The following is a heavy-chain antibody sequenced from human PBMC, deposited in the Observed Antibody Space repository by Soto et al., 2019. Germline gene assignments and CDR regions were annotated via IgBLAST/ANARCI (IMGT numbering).Heavy chain of an antibody. J-gene: IGHJ4*02. CDR1: EFTFSNYA. D-gene: IGHD3-22*01. Sequence: GALRLSCAASEFTFSNYAMSWVRQAPGKGLEWVSAISYGGSTTYYADSVKGRFTISRDNSKNTLYLQMNSLRAEDTAVYYCAKNPGYYYDSTGYHFDYWGQGTLVTVSS. CDR3: AKNPGYYYDSTGYHFDY. V-gene: IGHV3-23*01. CDR2: ISYGGSTT.